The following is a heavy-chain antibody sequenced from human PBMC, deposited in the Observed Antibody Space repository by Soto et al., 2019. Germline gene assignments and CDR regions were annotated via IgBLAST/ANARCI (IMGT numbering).Heavy chain of an antibody. J-gene: IGHJ5*02. CDR2: ISHDGGVK. Sequence: QVHLVESGGGVVQPGRSLRLSCAASGLTFSTTGMHWVRQAPGKGLEWVAMISHDGGVKHYTDSVKGRFTISRDTSNNPVYLQMNSLRPEDTAMYHCAKDLYGAGWYNYFDPWGQGTLVTVSS. CDR1: GLTFSTTG. CDR3: AKDLYGAGWYNYFDP. V-gene: IGHV3-30*18. D-gene: IGHD6-19*01.